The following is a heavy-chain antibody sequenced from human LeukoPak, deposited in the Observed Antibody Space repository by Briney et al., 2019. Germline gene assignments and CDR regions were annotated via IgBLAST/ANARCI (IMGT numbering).Heavy chain of an antibody. Sequence: SETLSLTCTVSGGSISRYYWSWIRQPPGKGLEWIGYIYYSGSTNYNPSLKSRVTISVDTSKNQFSLKLSSVTAADTAVYYCAREVVAANWYNWFDPWGQGTLVTVSS. CDR2: IYYSGST. D-gene: IGHD2-15*01. J-gene: IGHJ5*02. V-gene: IGHV4-59*01. CDR1: GGSISRYY. CDR3: AREVVAANWYNWFDP.